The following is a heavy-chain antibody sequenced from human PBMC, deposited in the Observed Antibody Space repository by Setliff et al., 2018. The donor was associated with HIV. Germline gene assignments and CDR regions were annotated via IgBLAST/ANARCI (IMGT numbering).Heavy chain of an antibody. D-gene: IGHD1-20*01. CDR3: TRDGGTITGDY. J-gene: IGHJ4*02. CDR1: GFTFGDYG. Sequence: PGGSLRLSCTTSGFTFGDYGMSWVRQAPGKGLEWVGFIRSKAYGGTTEYAASVKGRFTISRDDSKRIAYLQMNSLKSEDTAVYYCTRDGGTITGDYWGQGTLVTVSS. CDR2: IRSKAYGGTT. V-gene: IGHV3-49*04.